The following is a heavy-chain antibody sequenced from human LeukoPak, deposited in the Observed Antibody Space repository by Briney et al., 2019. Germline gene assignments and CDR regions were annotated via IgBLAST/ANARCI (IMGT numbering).Heavy chain of an antibody. D-gene: IGHD3-22*01. J-gene: IGHJ6*02. CDR3: ARDRSDYYDSSGYYYGYYYGMDV. CDR1: GGSISSGDYY. CDR2: IYYSGST. Sequence: SQTLSLTCTVSGGSISSGDYYWSWIRQPPGKGLEWIGYIYYSGSTNYNPSLKSRVTISVDTSKNQFSLKLSSVTAADTAVYYCARDRSDYYDSSGYYYGYYYGMDVWGQGTTVTVSS. V-gene: IGHV4-61*08.